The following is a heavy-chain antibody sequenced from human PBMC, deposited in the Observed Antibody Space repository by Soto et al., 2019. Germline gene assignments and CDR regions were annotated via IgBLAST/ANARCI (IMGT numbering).Heavy chain of an antibody. D-gene: IGHD2-15*01. CDR2: ISYDGSSK. J-gene: IGHJ6*02. CDR1: GFTFSSYA. Sequence: GGSLRLSCAASGFTFSSYAMHWVRQAPGKGLEWVAVISYDGSSKYYADSVKGRFTISRDNSKNTLYLQMNSLRAEDTAVYYCARGGRIPSLLQYYYGMDVCGQGDTVTVSS. CDR3: ARGGRIPSLLQYYYGMDV. V-gene: IGHV3-30-3*01.